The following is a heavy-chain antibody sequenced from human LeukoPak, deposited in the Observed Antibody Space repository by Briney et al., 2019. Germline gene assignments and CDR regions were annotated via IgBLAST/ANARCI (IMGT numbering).Heavy chain of an antibody. V-gene: IGHV3-48*04. D-gene: IGHD6-19*01. CDR1: GFTFSSYS. CDR2: ISSSSSTI. CDR3: ARIGYKSGPGPLY. Sequence: GGSLRLSCAASGFTFSSYSMNWVRQAPGKGLEWVSYISSSSSTIYYADSVKGRFTISRDNAKNSLYLQMNSLRAEDTAVYYCARIGYKSGPGPLYWGQGTLVTVSS. J-gene: IGHJ4*02.